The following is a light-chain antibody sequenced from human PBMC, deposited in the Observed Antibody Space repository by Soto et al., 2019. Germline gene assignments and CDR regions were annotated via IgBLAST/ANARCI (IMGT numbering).Light chain of an antibody. CDR2: DTS. Sequence: EIVMTQSPATLSVSPGERATLSCRPSQSVSNNLAWYQQKPGQAPRLIIYDTSTRATGISARFSGSGSGTDFTLTIGSLQSEDFAVSYCQQYSNWYTFGQGTKLEIK. CDR1: QSVSNN. J-gene: IGKJ2*01. CDR3: QQYSNWYT. V-gene: IGKV3-15*01.